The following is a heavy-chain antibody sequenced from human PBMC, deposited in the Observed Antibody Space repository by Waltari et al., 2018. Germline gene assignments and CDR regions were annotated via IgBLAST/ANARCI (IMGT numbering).Heavy chain of an antibody. V-gene: IGHV3-33*08. D-gene: IGHD4-17*01. CDR2: IWYDGSNK. CDR1: GFTFSSYG. CDR3: ASLPPTAFDI. J-gene: IGHJ3*02. Sequence: QVQLVESGGGVVQPGRSLRLSCAASGFTFSSYGMHWVRQAPGKGLEWVAVIWYDGSNKYYADSVKGRFTISRDNSKNTLYLQMNSLRAEDTAMYYCASLPPTAFDIWGQGTMVTVSS.